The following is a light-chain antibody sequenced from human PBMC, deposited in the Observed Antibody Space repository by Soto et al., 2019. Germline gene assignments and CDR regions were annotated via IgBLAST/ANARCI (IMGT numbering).Light chain of an antibody. CDR3: QQYGSSSIT. J-gene: IGKJ5*01. CDR2: STS. V-gene: IGKV3-20*01. CDR1: QSVSSSS. Sequence: EIVLTHSPGTLSLSPGERNTHSCRASQSVSSSSLAWNQQKPGQAPRLLIYSTSSRATGIPDRFSGSGSGTDLTLTISRLEPEDFAVYYCQQYGSSSITFGQGTRLEIK.